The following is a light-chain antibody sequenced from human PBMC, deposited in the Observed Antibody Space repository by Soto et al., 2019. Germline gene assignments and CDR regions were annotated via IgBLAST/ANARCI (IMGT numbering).Light chain of an antibody. CDR2: KVS. CDR3: MQSIHWAWT. J-gene: IGKJ1*01. V-gene: IGKV2-30*02. CDR1: QSLLHRDGNTY. Sequence: DVVLTQSPLSLPVTLGQPASISCKSSQSLLHRDGNTYLNWFQQRPGQSPRRLIYKVSNRDSGVPDRFSGSGSGTDFTLQISRVEAEDVGVYYCMQSIHWAWTFGQGTKMDIK.